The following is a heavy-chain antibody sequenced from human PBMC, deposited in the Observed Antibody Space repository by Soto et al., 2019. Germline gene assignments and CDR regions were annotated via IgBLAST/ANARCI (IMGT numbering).Heavy chain of an antibody. D-gene: IGHD3-22*01. V-gene: IGHV1-18*01. CDR1: GYTFTSYG. Sequence: GASVKVSCKASGYTFTSYGISWVRQAPGQGLEWMGWISAYNGNTNYAQKLQGRVTMTTDTSTSTAYMELRSLRSDDTAVYYCARTRVSSGSGYSPNWFDPWGQGTLVTVSS. CDR3: ARTRVSSGSGYSPNWFDP. J-gene: IGHJ5*02. CDR2: ISAYNGNT.